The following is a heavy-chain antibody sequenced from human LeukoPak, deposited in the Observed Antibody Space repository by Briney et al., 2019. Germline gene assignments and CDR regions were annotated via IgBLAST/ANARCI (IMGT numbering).Heavy chain of an antibody. Sequence: ASVKVSCKVSGYTLTELSMHWVRQAPGQGLEWMGWINPNSGGTNYAQKFQGRVTMTRDTSISTAYMELSRLRSDDTAVYYCAAATAPPSWGQGTLVTVSS. D-gene: IGHD6-25*01. CDR3: AAATAPPS. J-gene: IGHJ5*02. CDR1: GYTLTELS. V-gene: IGHV1-2*02. CDR2: INPNSGGT.